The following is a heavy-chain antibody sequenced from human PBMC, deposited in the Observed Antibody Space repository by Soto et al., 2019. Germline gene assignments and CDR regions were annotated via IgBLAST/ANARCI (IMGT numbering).Heavy chain of an antibody. CDR3: ARGASHYYYYYGMDV. CDR1: GYTFNNYG. CDR2: ISAYNGNR. J-gene: IGHJ6*02. V-gene: IGHV1-18*01. Sequence: QDQLVQSGAEVKKPGASVKVSCKASGYTFNNYGISWVRQAPGQGLEWMGWISAYNGNRNYAQKFQGRVSMTTETSTSTAYMELRSLRSDDTAVYYRARGASHYYYYYGMDVWGQGTTVTVSS.